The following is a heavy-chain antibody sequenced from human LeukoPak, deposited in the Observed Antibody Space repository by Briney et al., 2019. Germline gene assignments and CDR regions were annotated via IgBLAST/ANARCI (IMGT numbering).Heavy chain of an antibody. CDR3: ARVPGYYDFWSGYYTGGYYYYYMDV. CDR1: GFTFSSYE. CDR2: IKQDGSEK. D-gene: IGHD3-3*01. V-gene: IGHV3-7*01. J-gene: IGHJ6*03. Sequence: GGSLRLSCAASGFTFSSYEMNWVRQAPGKGLEWVANIKQDGSEKYYVDSVKGRFTISRDNAKNSLYLQMNSLRAEDTAVYYCARVPGYYDFWSGYYTGGYYYYYMDVWGKGTTVTVSS.